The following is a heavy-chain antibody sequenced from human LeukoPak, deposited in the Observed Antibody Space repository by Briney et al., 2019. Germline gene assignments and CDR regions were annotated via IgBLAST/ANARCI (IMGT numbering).Heavy chain of an antibody. J-gene: IGHJ5*02. CDR1: GFTFSSYA. V-gene: IGHV3-30-3*01. Sequence: GGSLRLSCAASGFTFSSYAMHWVRQAPGKGLEWVAVISYDGSNKYYADSVKGRFTISRDNSKNTLYLQMNSLRAEDTAVYYCARDRLWFGELYWPPCWFDPWGQGTLVTVSS. CDR2: ISYDGSNK. D-gene: IGHD3-10*01. CDR3: ARDRLWFGELYWPPCWFDP.